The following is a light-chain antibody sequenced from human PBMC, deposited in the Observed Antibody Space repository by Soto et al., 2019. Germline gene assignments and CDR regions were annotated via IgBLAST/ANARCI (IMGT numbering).Light chain of an antibody. CDR2: EVS. J-gene: IGLJ2*01. CDR3: SSYASSATVL. Sequence: QSALTQPASVSGSPGQSITISCTGASSDVGGYNYVSWYQQHPGKAPKLMLYEVSNRPSGVSNRFSASKSGNTASLTISGLQAEDEADYYCSSYASSATVLFGGGTKVTVL. V-gene: IGLV2-14*01. CDR1: SSDVGGYNY.